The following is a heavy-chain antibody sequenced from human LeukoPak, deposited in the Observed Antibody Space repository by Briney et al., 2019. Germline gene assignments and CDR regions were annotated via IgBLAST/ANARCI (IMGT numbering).Heavy chain of an antibody. J-gene: IGHJ5*02. CDR2: ISTYNGNT. CDR3: ARGYYDILTGYFDP. CDR1: GYTFTSYG. D-gene: IGHD3-9*01. V-gene: IGHV1-18*01. Sequence: ASVKVSCKASGYTFTSYGVNWVRQAPGQGLEWMGWISTYNGNTNYAQKIQDRFTMTTDTSTSTAYMELRSLRSDDTAVYYCARGYYDILTGYFDPWGQGTLVTVSS.